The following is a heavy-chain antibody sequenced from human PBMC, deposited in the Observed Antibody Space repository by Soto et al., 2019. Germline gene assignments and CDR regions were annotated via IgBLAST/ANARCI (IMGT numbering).Heavy chain of an antibody. Sequence: PGGSLRLSCAASGVSFCTYAMGWVRQAPGKGLEWVSVIRYNGSNKYYADPVKGRFTISRDNSKNTLYLQMNSLRAEDTAVYYCARETISIVGATVLDYWGQGTLVTVSS. CDR3: ARETISIVGATVLDY. CDR1: GVSFCTYA. CDR2: IRYNGSNK. J-gene: IGHJ4*02. D-gene: IGHD1-26*01. V-gene: IGHV3-30-3*01.